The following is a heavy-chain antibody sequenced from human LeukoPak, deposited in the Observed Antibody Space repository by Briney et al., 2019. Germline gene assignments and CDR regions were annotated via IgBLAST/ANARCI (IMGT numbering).Heavy chain of an antibody. CDR1: GFTFSSYA. Sequence: GRSLRLSCAASGFTFSSYAMHWVRQAPGKGLEWVAVISYDGSNKYYADSVKGRFTISRDNSKNTLYLQMNSLRAEDTAVYYCARDGDPEWGWFDPWGQGTLVAVSS. V-gene: IGHV3-30-3*01. CDR2: ISYDGSNK. D-gene: IGHD3-16*01. CDR3: ARDGDPEWGWFDP. J-gene: IGHJ5*02.